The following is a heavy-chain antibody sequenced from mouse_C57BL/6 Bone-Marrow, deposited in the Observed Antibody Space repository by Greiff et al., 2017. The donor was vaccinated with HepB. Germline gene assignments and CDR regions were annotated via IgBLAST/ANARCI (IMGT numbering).Heavy chain of an antibody. V-gene: IGHV3-6*01. CDR3: AREELLDYAMDY. CDR2: ISYDGSN. D-gene: IGHD1-1*01. Sequence: EVQVVESGPGLVKPSQSLSLTCSVTGYSITSGYYWNWIRQFPGNKLEWMGYISYDGSNNYNPSLKNRISITRDTSKNQFFLKLNSVTTEDTATYYCAREELLDYAMDYWGQGTSVTVSS. J-gene: IGHJ4*01. CDR1: GYSITSGYY.